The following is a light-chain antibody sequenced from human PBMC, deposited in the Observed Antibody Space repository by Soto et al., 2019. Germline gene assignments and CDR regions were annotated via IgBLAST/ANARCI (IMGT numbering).Light chain of an antibody. CDR1: GSDIGANNL. V-gene: IGLV2-23*02. CDR3: CSYAGSRTFT. J-gene: IGLJ2*01. CDR2: EVT. Sequence: QSALTQPASVSGSPGQSITISCAGGGSDIGANNLVSWYQQHPGTVPRLLIFEVTKRPTGISSRFSGSKSGNTASQTISGLRAEDEADYHCCSYAGSRTFTFGGGTQLTVL.